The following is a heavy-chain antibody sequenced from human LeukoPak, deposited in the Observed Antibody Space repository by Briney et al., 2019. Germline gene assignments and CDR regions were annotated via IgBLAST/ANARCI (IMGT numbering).Heavy chain of an antibody. V-gene: IGHV4-61*02. CDR1: GGSISSGSYY. J-gene: IGHJ6*04. CDR2: IYASGST. Sequence: PSQTLSLTCTVSGGSISSGSYYWSWIRQPAGKGLEWIGRIYASGSTDYNPSLKSRVTISLDTSKNQFSLKLNSVTAADTAVYYCARKGDVWGKGTTVTVSS. CDR3: ARKGDV.